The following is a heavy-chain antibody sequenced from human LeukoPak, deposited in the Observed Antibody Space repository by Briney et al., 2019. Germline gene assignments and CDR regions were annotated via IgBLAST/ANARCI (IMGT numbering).Heavy chain of an antibody. D-gene: IGHD3-3*01. V-gene: IGHV3-74*01. CDR1: GFTFSSYC. CDR3: ARIKGYDFWSGYSSWFDP. CDR2: INSDGSST. J-gene: IGHJ5*02. Sequence: GGSLRLSCAASGFTFSSYCMHWVRQAPGKGLVWLSRINSDGSSTSYADSVKGRFTISRDNAKNTLYLQMNSLRVEDTAVYHCARIKGYDFWSGYSSWFDPWGQGTLVTVSS.